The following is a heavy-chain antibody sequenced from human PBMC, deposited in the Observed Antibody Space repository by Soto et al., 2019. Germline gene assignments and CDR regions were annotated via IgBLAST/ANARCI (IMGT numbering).Heavy chain of an antibody. CDR1: GFAFSDSD. D-gene: IGHD5-12*01. Sequence: EEQLVESGGGLVQPGGSLRLSCAASGFAFSDSDMQWGRQTTGKGLEWVSAICRGGDTYYPGSVKGRFTISRENGKNSLYLQMNSLRVEDTAVYYCAREVADIVSTNWCFDLWGRGIRVTVSS. CDR2: ICRGGDT. J-gene: IGHJ2*01. CDR3: AREVADIVSTNWCFDL. V-gene: IGHV3-13*01.